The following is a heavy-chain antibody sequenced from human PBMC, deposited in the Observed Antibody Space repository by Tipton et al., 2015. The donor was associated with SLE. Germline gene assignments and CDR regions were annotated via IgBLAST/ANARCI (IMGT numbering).Heavy chain of an antibody. CDR1: GASMSGDY. Sequence: TLSLTCTVSGASMSGDYWSWIRQPPGGGLEWIGTVYYSGTTYYSPSLKSRVTISLDTSKNHFSLLLNSVTAADTAVYYCAGHPQLAYFDPWGPGTLVTVSS. CDR2: VYYSGTT. D-gene: IGHD3-9*01. CDR3: AGHPQLAYFDP. J-gene: IGHJ4*02. V-gene: IGHV4-59*04.